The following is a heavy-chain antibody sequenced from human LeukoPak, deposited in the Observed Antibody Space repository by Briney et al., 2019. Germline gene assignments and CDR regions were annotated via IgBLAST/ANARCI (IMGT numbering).Heavy chain of an antibody. J-gene: IGHJ4*02. CDR1: GGSFSGYY. D-gene: IGHD5-12*01. CDR3: ARGPRVRGSDY. CDR2: INHSGST. Sequence: SETLSLTCAVYGGSFSGYYWSWIRQPPGEGLEWIGEINHSGSTNYNPSLKSRVTISVDTSKNQFSLKLSSVTAADTAVYYCARGPRVRGSDYWGQGTLVTVSS. V-gene: IGHV4-34*01.